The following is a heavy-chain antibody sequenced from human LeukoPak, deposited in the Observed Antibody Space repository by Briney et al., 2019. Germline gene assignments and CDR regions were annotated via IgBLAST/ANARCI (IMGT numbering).Heavy chain of an antibody. D-gene: IGHD6-13*01. CDR2: INHSGST. Sequence: SETLSLTCAVYGGSFSGYYWSWIRQPPGKGLEWIGEINHSGSTTYNPSLKSRVTISVDTSKNQFSLKLSSVTAADTAVYYCARDLIGSSLGFDYWGQGTLVTVSS. V-gene: IGHV4-34*01. J-gene: IGHJ4*02. CDR3: ARDLIGSSLGFDY. CDR1: GGSFSGYY.